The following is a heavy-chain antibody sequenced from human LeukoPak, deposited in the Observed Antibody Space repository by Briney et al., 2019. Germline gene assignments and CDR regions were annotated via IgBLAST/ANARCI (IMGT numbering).Heavy chain of an antibody. V-gene: IGHV1-69*05. Sequence: GSSVKVSCKASGGTFSSYAISWVRQAPGQGVEWMGGIIPIFGTANYAQKFQGRVTITTDESTSTASMELSSLRSEDTAVYYCARSYYYDSSGYYLEYYFDYWGQGTLVTVSS. J-gene: IGHJ4*02. D-gene: IGHD3-22*01. CDR3: ARSYYYDSSGYYLEYYFDY. CDR1: GGTFSSYA. CDR2: IIPIFGTA.